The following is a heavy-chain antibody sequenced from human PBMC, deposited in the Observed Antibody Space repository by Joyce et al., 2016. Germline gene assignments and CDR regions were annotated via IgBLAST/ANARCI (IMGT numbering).Heavy chain of an antibody. J-gene: IGHJ1*01. Sequence: QVQLQQWGAGLLKPSETLSLTCAVYGVSFSGYYWSWIRQSPGRGLEWYGEINHRETTKYSPSLKGRVTISLDTPKNQFSLKLSSVTAADTAVYYCAKSAGSGWNWLYFQYWGQGSLVTVSS. D-gene: IGHD6-19*01. CDR1: GVSFSGYY. CDR2: INHRETT. CDR3: AKSAGSGWNWLYFQY. V-gene: IGHV4-34*01.